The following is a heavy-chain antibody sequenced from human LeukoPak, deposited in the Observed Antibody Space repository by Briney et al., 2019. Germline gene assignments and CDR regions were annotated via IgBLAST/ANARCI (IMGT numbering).Heavy chain of an antibody. CDR3: VRDSDTYGDHTTRRFDY. CDR1: GFTFSSYN. Sequence: GGSLRLSCAASGFTFSSYNMNWVRQAPGKGLEWVSCISDRSNYIYYADSVKGRFTISRDNAKNSLYLELNSLRAEDTAVYHCVRDSDTYGDHTTRRFDYWGQGTLVTVSS. J-gene: IGHJ4*02. CDR2: ISDRSNYI. D-gene: IGHD4-17*01. V-gene: IGHV3-21*01.